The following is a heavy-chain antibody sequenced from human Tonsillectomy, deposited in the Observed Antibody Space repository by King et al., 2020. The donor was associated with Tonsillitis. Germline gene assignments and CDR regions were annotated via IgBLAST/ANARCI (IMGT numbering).Heavy chain of an antibody. V-gene: IGHV3-48*01. D-gene: IGHD1-26*01. Sequence: VQLVESGGGLVQPGGSLRLSCAASGFTFSSYSMNWVRQAPGKGLEWVSYITTSGSTIYYADSVKGRFTISRDNAKNSLYLQVNSLRAEGTAVYYCARAEWSDYYYYGMDVWGQGTTVTVSS. CDR2: ITTSGSTI. CDR3: ARAEWSDYYYYGMDV. J-gene: IGHJ6*02. CDR1: GFTFSSYS.